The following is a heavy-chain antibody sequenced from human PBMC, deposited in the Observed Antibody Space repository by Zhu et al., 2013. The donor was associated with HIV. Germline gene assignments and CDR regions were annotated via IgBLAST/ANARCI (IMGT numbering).Heavy chain of an antibody. D-gene: IGHD1-26*01. CDR1: GYIFSTHG. Sequence: QVQLVQSGAEVQKPGASVKVSCKTSGYIFSTHGITWVRQAPGQGLEWMGWSSAYNGDTIYAQKFQDRVTMTTDTSTSTVYMELRNLRSDDTAVYFCARAGASHTTHFDYWGQGTLVTVSS. J-gene: IGHJ4*02. CDR2: SSAYNGDT. V-gene: IGHV1-18*01. CDR3: ARAGASHTTHFDY.